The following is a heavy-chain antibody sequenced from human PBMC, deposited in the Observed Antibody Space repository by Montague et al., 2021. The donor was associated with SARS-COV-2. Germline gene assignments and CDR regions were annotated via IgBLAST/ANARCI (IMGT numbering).Heavy chain of an antibody. CDR3: ARDPWRITIFGVVTRYGLHS. J-gene: IGHJ6*02. D-gene: IGHD3-3*01. CDR2: LYYSYCP. V-gene: IGHV4-61*08. CDR1: GSSISPAGYY. Sequence: SETLSLTCTVSGSSISPAGYYWSPTPQPTGKGLECLGYLYYSYCPNSNPSLRSRVTIPKDTSQNQFSLKLSSVTAADTALYYCARDPWRITIFGVVTRYGLHSWGHVSPVTVAS.